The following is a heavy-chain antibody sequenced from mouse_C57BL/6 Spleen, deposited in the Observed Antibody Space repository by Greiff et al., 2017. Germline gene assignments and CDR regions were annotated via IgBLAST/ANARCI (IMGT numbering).Heavy chain of an antibody. J-gene: IGHJ4*01. D-gene: IGHD2-5*01. V-gene: IGHV5-17*01. CDR3: ATPYYSKGDAYAMDY. CDR1: GFTFSDYG. Sequence: EVQLVESGGGLVKPGGSLKLSCAASGFTFSDYGMHWVRQAPEKGLEWVAYISSGSSTIYYADTVKGRFTISRDNAKNTLFLQMTSLRSEDTAMYYCATPYYSKGDAYAMDYWGQGTSVTVAS. CDR2: ISSGSSTI.